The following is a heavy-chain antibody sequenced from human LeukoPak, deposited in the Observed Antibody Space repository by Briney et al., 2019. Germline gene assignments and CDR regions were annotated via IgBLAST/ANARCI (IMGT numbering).Heavy chain of an antibody. J-gene: IGHJ6*03. CDR1: GGSISSYY. D-gene: IGHD4-23*01. CDR2: IYTSGST. CDR3: ARDFNSRKTYYMDV. Sequence: SETLSLTCTVSGGSISSYYWSWIRQPAGKGLEWIGRIYTSGSTNYNPSLKSQVTMSVDTSKNQFSLKLSSVTAADTAVYYCARDFNSRKTYYMDVWGKGTTVTVSS. V-gene: IGHV4-4*07.